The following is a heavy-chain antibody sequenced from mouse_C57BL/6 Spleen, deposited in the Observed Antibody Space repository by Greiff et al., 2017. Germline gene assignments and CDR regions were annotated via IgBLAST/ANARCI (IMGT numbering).Heavy chain of an antibody. V-gene: IGHV3-6*01. J-gene: IGHJ4*01. CDR1: GYSITSGYY. CDR3: ASFYDYDYAMDY. D-gene: IGHD2-4*01. Sequence: EVKLEESGPGLVKPSQSLSLTCSVTGYSITSGYYWNWIRQFPGNKLEWMGYISYDGSNNYNPSLKNRISITRDTSKNQFFLKLNSVTTEDTATYYCASFYDYDYAMDYWGQGTSVTVSS. CDR2: ISYDGSN.